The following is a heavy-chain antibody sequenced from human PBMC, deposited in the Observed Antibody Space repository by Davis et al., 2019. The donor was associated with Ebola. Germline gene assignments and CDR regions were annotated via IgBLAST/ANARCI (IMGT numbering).Heavy chain of an antibody. V-gene: IGHV3-30*04. CDR3: SRAPDGMDV. Sequence: PGGSLRPSCEAPGFTFNRYAMHWVRQAPGKGLEWVAAISYDGSKKYYADFVEGRFTIARDDSKNTLYRQMNSLRAEDTAVYYCSRAPDGMDVWGQGATVTVSS. J-gene: IGHJ6*02. CDR1: GFTFNRYA. CDR2: ISYDGSKK.